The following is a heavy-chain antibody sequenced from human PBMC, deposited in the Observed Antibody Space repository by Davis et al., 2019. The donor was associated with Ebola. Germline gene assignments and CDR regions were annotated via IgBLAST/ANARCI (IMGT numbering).Heavy chain of an antibody. J-gene: IGHJ5*02. V-gene: IGHV3-71*01. CDR1: GFTFSSYG. CDR3: AKDMSGSYLDP. D-gene: IGHD1-26*01. CDR2: IRRKAYGGTT. Sequence: GESLKISCAASGFTFSSYGMHWVRQAPGKGLAWVGFIRRKAYGGTTEYAASVKGRFTISRDNSKNTLYLQMNSLRAEDTAVYYCAKDMSGSYLDPWGQGTLVTVSS.